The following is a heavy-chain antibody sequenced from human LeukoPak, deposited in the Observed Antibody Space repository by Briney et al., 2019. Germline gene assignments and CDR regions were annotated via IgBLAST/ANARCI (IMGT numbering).Heavy chain of an antibody. Sequence: GGSLRLSCAASGFTFSSYTMNWVRQAPGKGLEWVSSISSSSSYIYYADSVKGRFTISRDNAKNSPYLQMNSLRAEDTAVYYCARTTSSGYYLIDYWGQGTLVTVSS. D-gene: IGHD3-22*01. CDR3: ARTTSSGYYLIDY. CDR2: ISSSSSYI. J-gene: IGHJ4*02. V-gene: IGHV3-21*01. CDR1: GFTFSSYT.